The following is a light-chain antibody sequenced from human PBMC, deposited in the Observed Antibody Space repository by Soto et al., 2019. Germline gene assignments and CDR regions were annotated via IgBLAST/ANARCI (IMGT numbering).Light chain of an antibody. CDR3: QHSYSTLL. V-gene: IGKV1-39*01. Sequence: DIQMTQSPSSLSASVGDRVTITCRASQSISSYLNWYQQKPGKAPKLLIYAASSLQSGVPSRFSGSGSGTDFTLTISSLQPEDFATYYCQHSYSTLLLGQGTKVDIK. CDR1: QSISSY. J-gene: IGKJ1*01. CDR2: AAS.